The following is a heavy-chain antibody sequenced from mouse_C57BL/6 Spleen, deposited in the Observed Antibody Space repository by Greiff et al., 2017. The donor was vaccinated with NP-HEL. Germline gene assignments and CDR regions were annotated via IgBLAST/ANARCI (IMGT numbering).Heavy chain of an antibody. CDR2: IDPSDSEP. CDR3: SRDYGKGYFDY. CDR1: GYTFTSYW. D-gene: IGHD1-1*02. Sequence: QVQLQQPGAELVRPGSSVKLSCKASGYTFTSYWMHWVKQRPIQGLEWIGNIDPSDSEPHYNQKFKDKATLTVDKSSSTAYMQLSSLTSEDSAVDYWSRDYGKGYFDYWGKGTTLTVSS. V-gene: IGHV1-52*01. J-gene: IGHJ2*01.